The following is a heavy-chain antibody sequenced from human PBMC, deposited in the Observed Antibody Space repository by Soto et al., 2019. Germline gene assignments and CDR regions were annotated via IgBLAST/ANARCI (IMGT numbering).Heavy chain of an antibody. CDR1: GFTFSSYA. V-gene: IGHV3-30-3*01. J-gene: IGHJ4*02. CDR2: ISYDGSNK. CDR3: ARDKGRYAQTGTFDY. D-gene: IGHD7-27*01. Sequence: ESGGGVVHPGRSLRLSCAASGFTFSSYAMHWVRQAPGKGLEWVAVISYDGSNKYYADSVKGRFTISRDNSKNTLYLQMNSLRAEDTAVYYCARDKGRYAQTGTFDYWGQGTLVTVSS.